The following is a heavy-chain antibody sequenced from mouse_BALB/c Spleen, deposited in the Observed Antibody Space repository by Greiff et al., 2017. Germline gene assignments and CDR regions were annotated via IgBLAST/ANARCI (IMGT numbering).Heavy chain of an antibody. Sequence: EVKVVESGGGLVKPGGSLKLSCAASGFTFSSYPMSWVRQTPEKRLEWVATISSGGSYTYYPASVKGRFPISSDNAKNTLYLQMSSLKSEDTAMYYCTRAHLDYYGSSYYAMEDRGQGKSVA. CDR3: TRAHLDYYGSSYYAMED. V-gene: IGHV5-6-4*01. J-gene: IGHJ4*01. D-gene: IGHD1-1*01. CDR1: GFTFSSYP. CDR2: ISSGGSYT.